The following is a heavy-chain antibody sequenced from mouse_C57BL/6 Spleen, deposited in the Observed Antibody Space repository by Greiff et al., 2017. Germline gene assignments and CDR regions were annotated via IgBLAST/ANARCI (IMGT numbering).Heavy chain of an antibody. Sequence: QVQLQQPGAELVMPGASVKLSCKASGYTFTSYWMHWVKQRPGQGLEWIGEIDPSDSYTNYNQKFKGKSTLTVDKSSSTAYMQLSSLTSEDSAVYYCARYYYRDFDVWGTGTTVTVSS. CDR2: IDPSDSYT. CDR1: GYTFTSYW. CDR3: ARYYYRDFDV. D-gene: IGHD1-1*01. J-gene: IGHJ1*03. V-gene: IGHV1-69*01.